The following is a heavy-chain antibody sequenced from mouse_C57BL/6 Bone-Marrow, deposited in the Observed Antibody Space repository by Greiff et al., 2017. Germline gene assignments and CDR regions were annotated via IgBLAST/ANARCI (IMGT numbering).Heavy chain of an antibody. D-gene: IGHD2-1*01. Sequence: VQLKESGAELVRPGASVKLSCTASGFNIKDDYMHWVKQRPEQGLEWIGWIDPENGDTEYASKFQGKATMTADTSSNTAYLQLSSLTSEDTAVYYGTTSYGNYVYWYFDVGGTGTTVTVSS. J-gene: IGHJ1*03. CDR3: TTSYGNYVYWYFDV. CDR1: GFNIKDDY. V-gene: IGHV14-4*01. CDR2: IDPENGDT.